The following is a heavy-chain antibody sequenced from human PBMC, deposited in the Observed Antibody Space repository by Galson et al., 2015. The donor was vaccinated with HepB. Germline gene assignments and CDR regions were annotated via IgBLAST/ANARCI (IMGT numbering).Heavy chain of an antibody. CDR3: ARDLAAAAGTDNLCWY. V-gene: IGHV1-69*13. J-gene: IGHJ4*02. Sequence: SVKVSCKASGGTFSSYAISWVRQAPGQGLEWMGGIIPIFGTANYAQKFQGRVTITADESTSTAYMELSSLRSEDTAVYCCARDLAAAAGTDNLCWYWGQGTLVTVSS. D-gene: IGHD6-13*01. CDR2: IIPIFGTA. CDR1: GGTFSSYA.